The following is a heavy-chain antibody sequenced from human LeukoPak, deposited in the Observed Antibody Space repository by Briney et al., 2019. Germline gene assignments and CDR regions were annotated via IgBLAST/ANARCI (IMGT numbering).Heavy chain of an antibody. CDR2: ISSSSTI. V-gene: IGHV3-48*01. J-gene: IGHJ4*02. CDR1: GFTFSSYS. Sequence: PGGSLRLSCAASGFTFSSYSMNWVRQAPGKGLEWVSYISSSSTIYYADSVKGRFTISRDSAKNSLYLQMNSLRAEDTAVYYCASPGIAAAGGFDYWGQGTLVTVSS. D-gene: IGHD6-13*01. CDR3: ASPGIAAAGGFDY.